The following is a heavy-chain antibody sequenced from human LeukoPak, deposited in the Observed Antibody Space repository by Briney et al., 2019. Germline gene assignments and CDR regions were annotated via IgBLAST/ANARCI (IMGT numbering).Heavy chain of an antibody. V-gene: IGHV3-21*04. CDR1: GFTFSAYS. CDR2: ITVNSIYI. D-gene: IGHD3-22*01. J-gene: IGHJ4*02. Sequence: PGGSLRLSCAASGFTFSAYSMNWVRQAPGKGLEWVSSITVNSIYIYYADSVKGRFTITRDNAKNSLYLQMNNLRAEDTAVYYCAKRGIDYYDSSGPDYWGQGTLVTVSS. CDR3: AKRGIDYYDSSGPDY.